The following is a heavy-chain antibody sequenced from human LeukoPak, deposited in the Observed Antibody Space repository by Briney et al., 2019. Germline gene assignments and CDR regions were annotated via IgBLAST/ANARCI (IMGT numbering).Heavy chain of an antibody. CDR2: IIPIFGTA. V-gene: IGHV1-69*13. D-gene: IGHD6-6*01. CDR3: ASRESIAARTLDY. CDR1: GFAFDHYG. Sequence: SVTVSCRASGFAFDHYGISWVRQAPRQGLEWMGGIIPIFGTANYAQKFQGRVTITADESTSTAYMELSSLRSEDTAVYYCASRESIAARTLDYWGQGTLVTVSS. J-gene: IGHJ4*02.